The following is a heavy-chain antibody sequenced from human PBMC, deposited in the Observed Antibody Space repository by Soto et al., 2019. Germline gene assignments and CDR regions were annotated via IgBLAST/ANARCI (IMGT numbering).Heavy chain of an antibody. CDR1: GGSFSGYY. CDR3: ARGRIVYCSGGSCRYYFDY. D-gene: IGHD2-15*01. V-gene: IGHV4-34*01. Sequence: LSLTCAVYGGSFSGYYWSWIRQPPGKVLEWIGEINHSGSTNYNPSLKSRVTISVDTSKNQFSLKLSSVTAADTAVYYCARGRIVYCSGGSCRYYFDYWGQGTLVTVSS. CDR2: INHSGST. J-gene: IGHJ4*02.